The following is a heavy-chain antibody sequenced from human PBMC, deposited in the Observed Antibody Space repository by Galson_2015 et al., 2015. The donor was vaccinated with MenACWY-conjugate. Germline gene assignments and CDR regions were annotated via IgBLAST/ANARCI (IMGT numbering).Heavy chain of an antibody. CDR1: GGSFSGSY. J-gene: IGHJ2*01. D-gene: IGHD3-3*02. CDR2: INHSGST. Sequence: SETLSLTCAVYGGSFSGSYWSWIRQPPGKGLEWIGEINHSGSTNYNPSLKSRVTISVDTSKNQFSLKLSSVTAADTAVYYCARGHPLVFLEWLLNYWYFDLWGRGTLVTVSS. V-gene: IGHV4-34*01. CDR3: ARGHPLVFLEWLLNYWYFDL.